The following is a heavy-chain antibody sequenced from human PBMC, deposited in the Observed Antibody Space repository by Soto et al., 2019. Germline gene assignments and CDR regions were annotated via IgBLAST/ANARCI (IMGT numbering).Heavy chain of an antibody. J-gene: IGHJ3*02. CDR2: INPNSGGT. CDR3: ARAKREKYYDILTGYYRGQGDAFDI. V-gene: IGHV1-2*04. CDR1: GYTFTGYY. Sequence: ASVKVSCKASGYTFTGYYMHWVRQAPGQGLEWMGWINPNSGGTNYAQKFQGWVTMTRDTSISTAYMELSRLRSDDTAVYYCARAKREKYYDILTGYYRGQGDAFDIWGQGTMVT. D-gene: IGHD3-9*01.